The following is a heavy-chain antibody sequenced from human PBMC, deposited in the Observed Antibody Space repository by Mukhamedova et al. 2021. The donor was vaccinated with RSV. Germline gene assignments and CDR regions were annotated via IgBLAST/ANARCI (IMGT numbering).Heavy chain of an antibody. D-gene: IGHD6-6*01. J-gene: IGHJ4*02. CDR2: GGST. Sequence: GGSTYYADSVKGRFTISRDNSKNTLYLQMNSLRAEDTAVYYCAKDRALYSSSSGDYWGQGTLVTVS. V-gene: IGHV3-23*01. CDR3: AKDRALYSSSSGDY.